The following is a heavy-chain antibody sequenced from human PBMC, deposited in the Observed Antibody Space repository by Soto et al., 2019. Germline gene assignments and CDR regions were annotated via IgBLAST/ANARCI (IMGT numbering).Heavy chain of an antibody. V-gene: IGHV3-21*01. CDR1: GFTFSSYS. Sequence: SLRLSCAASGFTFSSYSMNWVRQAPGKGLEWVSSISSSSSYIYYADSVKGRFTISRDNAKNSLYLQMNSLRAEDTAVYYCARDDSYCTNGVCYTGYYYGMDVWGQGTTVTVSS. D-gene: IGHD2-8*01. CDR3: ARDDSYCTNGVCYTGYYYGMDV. CDR2: ISSSSSYI. J-gene: IGHJ6*02.